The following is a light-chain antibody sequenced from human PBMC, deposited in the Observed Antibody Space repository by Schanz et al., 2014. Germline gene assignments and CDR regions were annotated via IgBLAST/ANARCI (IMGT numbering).Light chain of an antibody. V-gene: IGKV1-33*01. CDR2: GAS. J-gene: IGKJ4*01. Sequence: DIQLTQSPSSLSASVGARVTITCQASRDISQLLKWYQQKPGKAPKLLIYGASNLETGAPSRFSGGGSGTDFTFTISSLQPEDIATYYCHLYATFGGGTKVEIK. CDR3: HLYAT. CDR1: RDISQL.